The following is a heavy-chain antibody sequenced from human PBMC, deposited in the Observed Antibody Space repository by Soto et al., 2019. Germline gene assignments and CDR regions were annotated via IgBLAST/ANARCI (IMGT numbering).Heavy chain of an antibody. D-gene: IGHD2-15*01. CDR1: GFTFTSSA. Sequence: ASVKVSCKASGFTFTSSAVQWVRQARGQRLEWIGWIVVGSGNTNYAQKFQKRVTITRDMSTSTAYMELSSLRSEDTAVYYCAAEGGHCSGGSCEEYYYYGMDGWGQGTRVTVSS. J-gene: IGHJ6*02. V-gene: IGHV1-58*01. CDR3: AAEGGHCSGGSCEEYYYYGMDG. CDR2: IVVGSGNT.